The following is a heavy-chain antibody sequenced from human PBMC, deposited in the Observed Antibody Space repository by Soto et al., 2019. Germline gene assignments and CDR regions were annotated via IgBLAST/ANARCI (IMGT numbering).Heavy chain of an antibody. V-gene: IGHV3-30*18. D-gene: IGHD5-12*01. CDR1: GFTFSSCG. CDR3: VKEQSSGYWRTADY. J-gene: IGHJ4*02. Sequence: QVQLVESGGGVIQPGRSLRLSCAASGFTFSSCGMHWVRQAPGKGLEWVAVVTYEENEIHYADYVKGLFTISRNNSKNMVYLEMDSLRVEDTAVYYCVKEQSSGYWRTADYWGQGTLITVSS. CDR2: VTYEENEI.